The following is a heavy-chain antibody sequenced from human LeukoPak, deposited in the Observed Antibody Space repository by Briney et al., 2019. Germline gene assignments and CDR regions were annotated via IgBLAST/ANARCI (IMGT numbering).Heavy chain of an antibody. V-gene: IGHV3-21*01. CDR2: ISSSSSYI. D-gene: IGHD2-2*01. CDR3: ARSRKGYQLLSTNRDYYYMDV. CDR1: GFIFSDYY. J-gene: IGHJ6*03. Sequence: PGGSLRLSCTASGFIFSDYYMGWVRQAPGKGLEWVSSISSSSSYIYYVDSVKGRFTISRDNSKNTLYLQMNSLRAEDTAVYYCARSRKGYQLLSTNRDYYYMDVWGKGTTVTVSS.